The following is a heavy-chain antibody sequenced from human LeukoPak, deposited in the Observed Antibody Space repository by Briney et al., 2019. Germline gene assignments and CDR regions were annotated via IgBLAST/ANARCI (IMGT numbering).Heavy chain of an antibody. V-gene: IGHV3-7*01. Sequence: PGGSLRLSCAASGFTFTHYWMTWVRQAPAKGREGVAQINQDGSEEYYMDSVKARFTISRDTAKNSVFLQMNSLRAEDTAVYYCVRDGGVSGYDLLDYWGQGTLVTVSS. D-gene: IGHD5-12*01. J-gene: IGHJ4*02. CDR1: GFTFTHYW. CDR3: VRDGGVSGYDLLDY. CDR2: INQDGSEE.